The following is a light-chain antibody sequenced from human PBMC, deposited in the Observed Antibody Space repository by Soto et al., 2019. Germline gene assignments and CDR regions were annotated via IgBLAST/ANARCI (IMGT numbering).Light chain of an antibody. J-gene: IGKJ2*01. V-gene: IGKV1-5*01. Sequence: DIQMTQSPSTLSASVGDRVTITCRASQSINTWLAWYQQKPGRAPKVLIYDALRLQSGVPSRFSGSGSGTEFTLTITGLQPDDFATYFCQQSTSFGHGTKLEIK. CDR2: DAL. CDR1: QSINTW. CDR3: QQSTS.